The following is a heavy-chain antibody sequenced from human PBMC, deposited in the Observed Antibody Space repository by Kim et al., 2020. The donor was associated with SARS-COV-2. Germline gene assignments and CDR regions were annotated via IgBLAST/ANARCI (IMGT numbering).Heavy chain of an antibody. Sequence: TSYAQKFQGRVTMTRDTSTSTVNMELSSLRSEDTAVYYCARASSAFWFDPWGQGTLVTVSS. J-gene: IGHJ5*02. CDR2: T. CDR3: ARASSAFWFDP. V-gene: IGHV1-46*01.